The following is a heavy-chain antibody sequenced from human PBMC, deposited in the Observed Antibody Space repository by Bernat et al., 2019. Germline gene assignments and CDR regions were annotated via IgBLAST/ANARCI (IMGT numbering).Heavy chain of an antibody. D-gene: IGHD3-10*01. Sequence: QLQLQESGPGLVKPADTLSLTCGVSGYSISNNNWWGWIRQPPGKGLEWIGYIYYSGSTYYNPSLKSRVTMSVDTSKNQFSLKLSSVTAVDTAVYYCARNYGSWLYYFDYWGQGTLVTVSS. CDR3: ARNYGSWLYYFDY. V-gene: IGHV4-28*01. CDR2: IYYSGST. CDR1: GYSISNNNW. J-gene: IGHJ4*02.